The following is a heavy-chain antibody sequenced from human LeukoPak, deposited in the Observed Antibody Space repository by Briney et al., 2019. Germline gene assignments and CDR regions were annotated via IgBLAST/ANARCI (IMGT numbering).Heavy chain of an antibody. CDR1: GFTFSSYW. J-gene: IGHJ4*02. CDR2: IKQDGSEK. CDR3: ASLYDSSGYYYGPWGY. D-gene: IGHD3-22*01. V-gene: IGHV3-7*01. Sequence: PGGSLRLSCAASGFTFSSYWMSWVRQAPGKGLEWVANIKQDGSEKYYVDSVKGRFTISRDNAKNSLYLQMNSLRAEDKAVYYCASLYDSSGYYYGPWGYWGQGTLVTVSS.